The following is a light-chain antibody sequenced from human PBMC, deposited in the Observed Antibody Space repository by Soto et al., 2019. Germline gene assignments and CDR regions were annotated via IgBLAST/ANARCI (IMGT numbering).Light chain of an antibody. CDR2: AAS. CDR3: QQSYSMPWT. V-gene: IGKV1-39*01. CDR1: QSINRY. J-gene: IGKJ1*01. Sequence: DIQMTQSPSSLSASVGDTVTITCRASQSINRYLNWYQQKPGKAPKLLIYAASTLQSGVPSRFSGSGSGTDLTLTINSLQPEDFATYYCQQSYSMPWTLGQGTKVDIK.